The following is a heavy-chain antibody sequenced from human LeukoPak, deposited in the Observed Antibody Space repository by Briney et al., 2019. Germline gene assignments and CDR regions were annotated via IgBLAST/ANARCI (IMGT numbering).Heavy chain of an antibody. J-gene: IGHJ6*02. CDR1: GYTFTSYG. Sequence: ASVKVSCKASGYTFTSYGISWVRQAPGQGLEWMGWISAYNGNTGYAQKFQGRVTMTRNTSISTAYMELSSLRSEDTAVYYCARETYIVVVPAAYSSSLDRYYYYGMDVWGQGTTVTVSS. D-gene: IGHD2-2*01. CDR3: ARETYIVVVPAAYSSSLDRYYYYGMDV. V-gene: IGHV1-8*02. CDR2: ISAYNGNT.